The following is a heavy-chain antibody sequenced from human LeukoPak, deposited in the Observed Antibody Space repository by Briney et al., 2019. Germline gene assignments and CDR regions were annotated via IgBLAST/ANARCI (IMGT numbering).Heavy chain of an antibody. CDR3: AKCRGSYYALDY. J-gene: IGHJ4*02. CDR2: ISGSGGST. Sequence: GGSLRLSCAASGFTFTSYAMSWVRQAPGKGLEWVSAISGSGGSTYYSDSVKGRFTISRDNSKNTLYLQMSSLRAEDTAVYYCAKCRGSYYALDYWGQGTLVTVSS. CDR1: GFTFTSYA. V-gene: IGHV3-23*01. D-gene: IGHD1-26*01.